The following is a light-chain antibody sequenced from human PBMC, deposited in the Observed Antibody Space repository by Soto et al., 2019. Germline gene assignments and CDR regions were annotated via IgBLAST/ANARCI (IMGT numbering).Light chain of an antibody. J-gene: IGKJ1*01. CDR1: QSISSW. CDR3: QQYNSYST. CDR2: DAS. V-gene: IGKV1-5*01. Sequence: IQMTQSPATLSASLGERVPITCRASQSISSWLAWYQQKPGKAPKLLIYDASSLESGVPSRFSGSGSGTEFTLTISSMQPNDFATYYCQQYNSYSTFGQGTKVE.